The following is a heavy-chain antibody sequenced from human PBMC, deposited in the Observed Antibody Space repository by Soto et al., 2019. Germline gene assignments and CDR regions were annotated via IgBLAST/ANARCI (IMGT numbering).Heavy chain of an antibody. D-gene: IGHD3-10*01. J-gene: IGHJ4*02. Sequence: EVQLVESGGGLVQPGGSLRLSCAASGFTFSSYSMNWVRQAPGTGLEWVSYISSSSSTIYYADSVKGRFTISRDNAKNSLYLQMNSLRAEDTAVYYCARGSRYYGSGSYFDYWGQGTLFTVSS. CDR3: ARGSRYYGSGSYFDY. V-gene: IGHV3-48*01. CDR1: GFTFSSYS. CDR2: ISSSSSTI.